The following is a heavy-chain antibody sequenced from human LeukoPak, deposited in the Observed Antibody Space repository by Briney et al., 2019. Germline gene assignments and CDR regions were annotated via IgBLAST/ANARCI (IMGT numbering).Heavy chain of an antibody. V-gene: IGHV4-4*07. Sequence: SETLSLTCTVSGDSISRFYWNWIRQSAGKGLEWIGRMYGSGRTKYNPSLESRVIMTIDRSKNQFSLNLRSVTAADTAVYYCARETLVRDYSMDVWGQGTTVTVSS. CDR1: GDSISRFY. J-gene: IGHJ6*02. D-gene: IGHD6-6*01. CDR2: MYGSGRT. CDR3: ARETLVRDYSMDV.